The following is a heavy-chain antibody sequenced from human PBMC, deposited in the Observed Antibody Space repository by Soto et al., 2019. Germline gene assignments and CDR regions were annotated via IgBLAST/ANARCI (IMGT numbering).Heavy chain of an antibody. D-gene: IGHD4-17*01. J-gene: IGHJ4*02. CDR1: GYTFTSYY. CDR3: ARDRYGHNDFGDSARMGDFDY. V-gene: IGHV1-46*01. Sequence: ASVKVSCKASGYTFTSYYIHWVRQAPGQGLEWMGIINPSGGSTSYSQKFQGRVTMTRDTSTSTVFMDLNSLRSEDTAVYYCARDRYGHNDFGDSARMGDFDYWGQGSLVTVYS. CDR2: INPSGGST.